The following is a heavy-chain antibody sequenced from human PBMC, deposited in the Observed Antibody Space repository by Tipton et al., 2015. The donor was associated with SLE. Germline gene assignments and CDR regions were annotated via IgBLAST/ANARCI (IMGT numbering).Heavy chain of an antibody. V-gene: IGHV4-59*12. J-gene: IGHJ5*02. CDR2: IYYSGST. CDR1: GGSISSYY. D-gene: IGHD1-1*01. CDR3: ARDPERDWFDP. Sequence: TLSLTCTVSGGSISSYYWSWIRQPPGKGLEWIGYIYYSGSTNYNPSLKSRVTISVDTSKNQFSLKLSPVAAADTAVYYCARDPERDWFDPWGQGTLVTVSS.